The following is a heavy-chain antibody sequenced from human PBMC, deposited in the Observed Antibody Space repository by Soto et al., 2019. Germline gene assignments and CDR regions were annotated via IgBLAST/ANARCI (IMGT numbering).Heavy chain of an antibody. D-gene: IGHD6-13*01. CDR1: GGTFNSYT. Sequence: QVQLVQSGAEVKKPGSSVKVSCQASGGTFNSYTITWVRQAPGQGLEWMGRIIPILGIPKYAKTFQGRVTITADKSTSTVYMELSSLKSEDTAVYYCARTAAVYSNNMHPVEIFQHWGQGTLVTVSS. CDR3: ARTAAVYSNNMHPVEIFQH. J-gene: IGHJ1*01. V-gene: IGHV1-69*02. CDR2: IIPILGIP.